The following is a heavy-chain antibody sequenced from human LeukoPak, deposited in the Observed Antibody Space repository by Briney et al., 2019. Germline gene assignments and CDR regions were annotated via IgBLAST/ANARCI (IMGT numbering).Heavy chain of an antibody. J-gene: IGHJ5*02. D-gene: IGHD6-19*01. CDR3: AKPSVSGWYYLDP. V-gene: IGHV3-53*05. Sequence: GGSLRLSCAASGFTVSSNYMSWVRQAPGKGLEWVSVIYSGGSTYCADSVKGRFTISRDNSKNTLYLQMNSLRPEDTAVYYCAKPSVSGWYYLDPWGQGTVLTVSS. CDR2: IYSGGST. CDR1: GFTVSSNY.